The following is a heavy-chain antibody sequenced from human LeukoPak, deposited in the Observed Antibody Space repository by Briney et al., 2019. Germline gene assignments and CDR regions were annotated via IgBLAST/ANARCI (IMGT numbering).Heavy chain of an antibody. J-gene: IGHJ3*02. Sequence: SETLSLPCTVSGGSISSYYRSWIRQPPGKGLEWIGYIYYSGSTNYNPSLKSRVTITVDTSKNQFSLKLSSVTAADTAVYYCARVENDYGDYGAFDIWGQGTMVTVSS. CDR2: IYYSGST. CDR3: ARVENDYGDYGAFDI. CDR1: GGSISSYY. D-gene: IGHD4-17*01. V-gene: IGHV4-59*01.